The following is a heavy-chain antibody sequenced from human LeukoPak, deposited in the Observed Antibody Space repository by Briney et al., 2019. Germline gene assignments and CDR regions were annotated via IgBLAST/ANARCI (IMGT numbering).Heavy chain of an antibody. V-gene: IGHV3-30*18. CDR3: AKDSGQWLVNDMDV. D-gene: IGHD6-19*01. Sequence: GGSLRLSCAASGFTFSSYGMHWVRQAPGKGLEWVAVISYDGSNKYYADSVKGRFTISRDNSKNTLYLQMNSLRAEDTAVYYCAKDSGQWLVNDMDVWGQGTTVTVSS. CDR2: ISYDGSNK. CDR1: GFTFSSYG. J-gene: IGHJ6*02.